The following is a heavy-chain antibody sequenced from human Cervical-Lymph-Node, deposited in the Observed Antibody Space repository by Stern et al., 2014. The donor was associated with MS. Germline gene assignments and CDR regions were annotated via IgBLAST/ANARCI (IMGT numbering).Heavy chain of an antibody. CDR3: ARGYGSSSGRPDY. Sequence: QLQLQESGPGPVKPSETLSLTCSVSGGSVSSYYWSWIRQPPGKELEWIGYINYSGNTKYNPSLRDRVPISVDTSKNQFSLKLTSVTAADTAVYYCARGYGSSSGRPDYWGQGTLVTVSS. J-gene: IGHJ4*02. CDR1: GGSVSSYY. V-gene: IGHV4-59*08. D-gene: IGHD6-6*01. CDR2: INYSGNT.